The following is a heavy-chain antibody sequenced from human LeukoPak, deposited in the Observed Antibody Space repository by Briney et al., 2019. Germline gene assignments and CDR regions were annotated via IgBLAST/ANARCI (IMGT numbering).Heavy chain of an antibody. V-gene: IGHV3-30*18. Sequence: PGRSLRLPCAASGFTFSSYAMHWGRQAPGKGREGVAAISYDGSNKYYAESVKGRFTISRDNSKNTLYLQMNSLRAEDTAVYYCAKVPRQSGWYPLSDYWGQGALVTVSS. CDR3: AKVPRQSGWYPLSDY. CDR2: ISYDGSNK. D-gene: IGHD6-13*01. CDR1: GFTFSSYA. J-gene: IGHJ4*02.